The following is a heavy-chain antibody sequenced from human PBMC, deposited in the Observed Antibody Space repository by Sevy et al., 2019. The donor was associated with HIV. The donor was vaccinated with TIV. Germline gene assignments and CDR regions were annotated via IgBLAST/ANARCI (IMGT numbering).Heavy chain of an antibody. J-gene: IGHJ6*02. CDR3: AKGLILEWSWYGMDV. V-gene: IGHV3-53*01. D-gene: IGHD3-3*01. CDR1: GFTVSSNY. Sequence: ESLKISCAASGFTVSSNYMSWVRQAPGKGLEWVSVIYSDSNTYYADSVKGRFTISRDNSKNTLYLQMKSLRAEETAVYYCAKGLILEWSWYGMDVWGQGTTVTVSS. CDR2: IYSDSNT.